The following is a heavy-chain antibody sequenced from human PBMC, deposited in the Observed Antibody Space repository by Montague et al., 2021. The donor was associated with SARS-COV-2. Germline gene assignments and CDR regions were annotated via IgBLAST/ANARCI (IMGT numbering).Heavy chain of an antibody. D-gene: IGHD2-2*01. Sequence: SETLSLTCTVSGGSMNDYYWTWLRQPPGKGLEWIGNIYYTGSTKYSSSLKSRVTMSVDTSRKQISLKLSSVTAAGSAVYYCARGALGLPAAFNWFDPWGQGNLVTVSS. CDR1: GGSMNDYY. CDR2: IYYTGST. V-gene: IGHV4-59*01. J-gene: IGHJ5*02. CDR3: ARGALGLPAAFNWFDP.